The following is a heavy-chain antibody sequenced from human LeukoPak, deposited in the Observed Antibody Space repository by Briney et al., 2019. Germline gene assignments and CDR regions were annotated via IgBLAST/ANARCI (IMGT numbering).Heavy chain of an antibody. J-gene: IGHJ4*02. D-gene: IGHD2-15*01. Sequence: SETLSLTCTVSGGSIDSRSYYWDWIRQAPGKGLEWIGTIYHSGSTEYNPSLKSRVAIFVDTSKNQFSLILHSVAAADTAIYYCARRSEFDNTHYHYFDYWGQGALVTVSS. CDR3: ARRSEFDNTHYHYFDY. CDR1: GGSIDSRSYY. CDR2: IYHSGST. V-gene: IGHV4-39*01.